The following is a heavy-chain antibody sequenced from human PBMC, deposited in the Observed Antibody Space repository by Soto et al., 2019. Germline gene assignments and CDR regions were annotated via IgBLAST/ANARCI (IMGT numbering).Heavy chain of an antibody. CDR3: ARGRRGYSYGYILDY. CDR1: GFTFNDHY. D-gene: IGHD5-18*01. J-gene: IGHJ4*02. Sequence: GGSLRLSCAASGFTFNDHYMDWVRQAPGKGLEWVGRTRNKANRYTTEYAASVKGRFTISRDDSKNSVYLQMNSLKTEDTAVYYCARGRRGYSYGYILDYWGQGTLVTVSS. V-gene: IGHV3-72*01. CDR2: TRNKANRYTT.